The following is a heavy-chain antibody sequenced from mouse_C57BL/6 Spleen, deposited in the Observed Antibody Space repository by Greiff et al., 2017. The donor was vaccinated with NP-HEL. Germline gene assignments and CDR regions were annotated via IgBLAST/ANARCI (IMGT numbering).Heavy chain of an antibody. CDR2: IYPGDGDT. CDR3: ARGEDGYGGYAMDY. V-gene: IGHV1-82*01. CDR1: GYAFSSSW. D-gene: IGHD2-2*01. J-gene: IGHJ4*01. Sequence: VHLVESGPELVKPGASVKISCKASGYAFSSSWMNWVKQRPGKGLEWIGRIYPGDGDTNYNGKFKGKATLTADKSSSTAYMQLSSLTSEDSAVYFCARGEDGYGGYAMDYWGQGTSVTVSS.